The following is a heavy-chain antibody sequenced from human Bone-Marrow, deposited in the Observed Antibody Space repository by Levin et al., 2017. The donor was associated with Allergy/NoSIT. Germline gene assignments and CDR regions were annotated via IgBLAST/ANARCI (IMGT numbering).Heavy chain of an antibody. V-gene: IGHV1-18*01. Sequence: GESLKISCKASGYSFTNYGISWVRQAPGQGLEWMGWISGYDDDTNYAQKFRDRVTMTRDTSTSTAYMEVWSLTSDDTAVYYCARDYSRDKRDLFDPWGQGTRVTVSS. CDR2: ISGYDDDT. D-gene: IGHD2-15*01. CDR3: ARDYSRDKRDLFDP. CDR1: GYSFTNYG. J-gene: IGHJ5*02.